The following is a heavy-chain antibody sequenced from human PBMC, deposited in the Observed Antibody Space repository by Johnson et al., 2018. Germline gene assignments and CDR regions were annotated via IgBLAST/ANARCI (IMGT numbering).Heavy chain of an antibody. CDR1: GFTFSSYW. D-gene: IGHD2-2*01. V-gene: IGHV3-7*03. J-gene: IGHJ3*02. CDR2: IKQDGSEK. CDR3: AKRMSPTTLRWEAFDI. Sequence: VQLVQSGGGLVQPGGSXRLSCEASGFTFSSYWMTWVRQAPGKGLEWVANIKQDGSEKYYVDSVKGRLTVARDNAKNSLYLQMNSLRADDTAVYYCAKRMSPTTLRWEAFDIWGQGTMVTVSS.